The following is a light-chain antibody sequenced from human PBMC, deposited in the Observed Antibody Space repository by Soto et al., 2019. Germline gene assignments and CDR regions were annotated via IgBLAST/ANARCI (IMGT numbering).Light chain of an antibody. J-gene: IGLJ2*01. CDR1: SSNIGRNI. Sequence: QAVVTQPPSASGTPGQRVTISCSGSSSNIGRNIVNWYQQLPGTAPKLLIYSNNQRPSGVPDRFSGSKSGTSASLAISGLQSEDEADYYCAVWDDSLNVVVFGGGTKVTVL. CDR2: SNN. CDR3: AVWDDSLNVVV. V-gene: IGLV1-44*01.